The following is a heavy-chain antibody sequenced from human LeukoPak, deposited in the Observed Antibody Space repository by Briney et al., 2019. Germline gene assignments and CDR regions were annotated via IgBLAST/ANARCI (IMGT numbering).Heavy chain of an antibody. D-gene: IGHD5-18*01. V-gene: IGHV3-23*01. CDR1: WITFSSYA. CDR3: AKDRRHSYGFGD. J-gene: IGHJ4*02. Sequence: QPGGSLGLSCAASWITFSSYAMSLGRQAPGKGVEWVSAISGSGGSTYYADSVKGRFTISRDNSKNTLYLQMNSLRAEDTAVYYCAKDRRHSYGFGDWGQGTLVTVSS. CDR2: ISGSGGST.